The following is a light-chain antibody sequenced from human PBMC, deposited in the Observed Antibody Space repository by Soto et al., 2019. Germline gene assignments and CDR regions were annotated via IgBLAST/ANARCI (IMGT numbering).Light chain of an antibody. CDR1: ESVSRN. V-gene: IGKV3-15*01. J-gene: IGKJ1*01. Sequence: EIVVTQSPVTLSVSPGERVTLSCRASESVSRNLAWYQQKPGQTPRLLIYGASTRATGVPARFSGSGSGTDFILAITSLQSEDFAVYYCQQYWHWPRTCGQGTKGDIK. CDR2: GAS. CDR3: QQYWHWPRT.